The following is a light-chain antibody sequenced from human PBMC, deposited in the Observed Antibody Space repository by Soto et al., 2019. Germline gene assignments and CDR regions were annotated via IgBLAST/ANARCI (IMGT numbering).Light chain of an antibody. Sequence: IQMTQSPSTLSASVGDRVTITCRASQTINTWLAWYQQKPGKAPKLLIYKASSLESGVPSRFSGSGSGAEFTLTISSLQPDDFATYYCQHYYSYSWTFGQGTKVEVK. V-gene: IGKV1-5*03. J-gene: IGKJ1*01. CDR3: QHYYSYSWT. CDR2: KAS. CDR1: QTINTW.